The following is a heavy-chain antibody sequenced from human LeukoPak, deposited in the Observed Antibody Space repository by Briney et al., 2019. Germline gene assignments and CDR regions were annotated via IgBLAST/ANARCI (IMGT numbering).Heavy chain of an antibody. Sequence: SVKVSCKASGGTFSSYAISWVRQAPGQGLEWMGRIIPILGIANYAQKFQGRVTITADKSTSTAYMELSSLRSEDTAVYYCARDYYDSSGFYRVFDYWGQGTLVTVSS. CDR2: IIPILGIA. CDR1: GGTFSSYA. D-gene: IGHD3-22*01. V-gene: IGHV1-69*04. J-gene: IGHJ4*02. CDR3: ARDYYDSSGFYRVFDY.